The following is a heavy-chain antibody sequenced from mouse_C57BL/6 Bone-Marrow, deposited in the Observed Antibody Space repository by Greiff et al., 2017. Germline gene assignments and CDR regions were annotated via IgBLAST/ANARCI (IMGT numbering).Heavy chain of an antibody. V-gene: IGHV1-26*01. Sequence: EVQLQQSGPELVKPGASVKISCKASGYTFTDYYMNWVKQSHGKSLEWIGDINPNNGGTSYNQKFKGKATLTVDKSSSTAYMELRSLTTEDSAVYYCARLNWDDYWGQGTTLTVSS. CDR3: ARLNWDDY. J-gene: IGHJ2*01. D-gene: IGHD4-1*01. CDR1: GYTFTDYY. CDR2: INPNNGGT.